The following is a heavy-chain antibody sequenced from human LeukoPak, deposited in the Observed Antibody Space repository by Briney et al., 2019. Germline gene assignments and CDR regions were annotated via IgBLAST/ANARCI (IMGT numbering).Heavy chain of an antibody. CDR2: ISGSGGGT. D-gene: IGHD3-3*01. CDR1: GFTFSSIA. J-gene: IGHJ4*02. CDR3: ARVTIFGVVATFDY. V-gene: IGHV3-23*01. Sequence: PGGSLRLSCAASGFTFSSIAMSWVRQAPDKGLEWVSTISGSGGGTYYADSVKGRFTISRDDSKNTLYLQMNSLRAEDTAVYYCARVTIFGVVATFDYWGQGTLVTVSS.